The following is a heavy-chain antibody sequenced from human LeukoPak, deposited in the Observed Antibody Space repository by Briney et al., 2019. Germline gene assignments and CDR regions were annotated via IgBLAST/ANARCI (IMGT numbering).Heavy chain of an antibody. Sequence: GGSLRLSCAASGFTFSSYEMNWVRQAPGKVLEWVSYISSSGSTIYYADSVKGRFTISRDNAKNSLYLQMNSLRAEDTAVYYCAELGITMNGGVWGKGTTVTISS. CDR1: GFTFSSYE. CDR3: AELGITMNGGV. CDR2: ISSSGSTI. D-gene: IGHD3-10*02. V-gene: IGHV3-48*03. J-gene: IGHJ6*04.